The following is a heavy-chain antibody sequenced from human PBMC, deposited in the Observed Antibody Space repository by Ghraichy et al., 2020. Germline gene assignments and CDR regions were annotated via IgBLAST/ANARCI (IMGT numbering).Heavy chain of an antibody. J-gene: IGHJ3*02. CDR3: ARVGGYPLGAFDI. V-gene: IGHV4-4*07. D-gene: IGHD1-26*01. Sequence: SETLSLTCSVSGGSVSSYYWNWIRQPAGKGLEWIGHIHISENTNYNPSLKSRVTMSLDTSKNQFSLKLSPVTAADTAVYYCARVGGYPLGAFDIWGQGTMVTVSS. CDR2: IHISENT. CDR1: GGSVSSYY.